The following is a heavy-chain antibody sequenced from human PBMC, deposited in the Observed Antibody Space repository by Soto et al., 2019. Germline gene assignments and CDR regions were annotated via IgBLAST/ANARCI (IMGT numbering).Heavy chain of an antibody. CDR3: ARSASGSYLGTFDY. J-gene: IGHJ4*02. CDR1: GVSITSYF. D-gene: IGHD1-26*01. CDR2: ISFSGAT. Sequence: SETLSLTCTVSGVSITSYFWSWIRQTPGKGLDWIGSISFSGATYSNPSLKGRAALSVDTSENHLSLTLNSVTSADTAVYYCARSASGSYLGTFDYWGQGTLVTVSS. V-gene: IGHV4-59*01.